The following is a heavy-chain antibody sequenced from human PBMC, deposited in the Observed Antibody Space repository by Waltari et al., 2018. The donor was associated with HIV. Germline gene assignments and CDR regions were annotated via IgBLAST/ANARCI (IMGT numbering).Heavy chain of an antibody. CDR3: ARGMVTAGPFFDS. Sequence: QVQLQESGPGLVKPSETLSLTCTVSGGSVSSGSYYWSWIRQPPGKGLEWIGYLYYSGSTNYNPSLKSRVTISVDTSKNQFSLKLSSVTAADTAVYYCARGMVTAGPFFDSWGQGTLVTVSS. V-gene: IGHV4-61*01. CDR2: LYYSGST. J-gene: IGHJ4*02. D-gene: IGHD5-18*01. CDR1: GGSVSSGSYY.